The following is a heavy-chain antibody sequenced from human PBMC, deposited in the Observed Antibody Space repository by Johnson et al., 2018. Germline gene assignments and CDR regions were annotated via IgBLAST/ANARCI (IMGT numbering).Heavy chain of an antibody. CDR3: AKDKVTGGTYLDPLGGYYYYYYLDV. CDR1: GFTFDDYA. Sequence: VQLVESGGDLVQPGRSLRLSCAASGFTFDDYAMHWVRQAPGKGLEWVSGISWNSGTIAYADSVRGRFTISRDNAKNSLYLQMNSLRAEDTALYYCAKDKVTGGTYLDPLGGYYYYYYLDVWGKGPPVTVSS. CDR2: ISWNSGTI. D-gene: IGHD1-26*01. J-gene: IGHJ6*03. V-gene: IGHV3-9*01.